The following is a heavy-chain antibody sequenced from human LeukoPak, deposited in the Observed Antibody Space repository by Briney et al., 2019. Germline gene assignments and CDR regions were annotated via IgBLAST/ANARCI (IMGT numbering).Heavy chain of an antibody. V-gene: IGHV4-61*02. D-gene: IGHD6-19*01. CDR2: IYSSGST. CDR3: ARDAGYSSGWLHWYFDL. Sequence: SQTLSLTCTVSGGSISSGSYYWSWIRQPAGKGLEWIGRIYSSGSTNYNPSLKSRVTISVDTSKNQFSLKLSSVTAADTAVYYCARDAGYSSGWLHWYFDLWGRGTLVTVSS. CDR1: GGSISSGSYY. J-gene: IGHJ2*01.